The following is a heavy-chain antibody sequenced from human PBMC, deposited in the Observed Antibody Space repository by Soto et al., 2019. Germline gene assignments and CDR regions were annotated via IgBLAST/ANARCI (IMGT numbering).Heavy chain of an antibody. CDR3: ARAPVYSSSWYSFGGMDV. CDR2: INAGNGNT. CDR1: GYTFTSYA. Sequence: ASVKVSCKASGYTFTSYAMHWVRQAPGQRLEWMGWINAGNGNTKYSQKFQGRVTITRDTSASTAYMELSSLGSEDTAVYYCARAPVYSSSWYSFGGMDVWGQGTTVTVSS. D-gene: IGHD6-13*01. J-gene: IGHJ6*02. V-gene: IGHV1-3*01.